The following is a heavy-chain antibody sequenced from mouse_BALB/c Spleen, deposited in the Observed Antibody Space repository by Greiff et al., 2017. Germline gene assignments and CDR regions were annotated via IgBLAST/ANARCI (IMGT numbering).Heavy chain of an antibody. CDR2: ISSGSSTI. CDR3: ARRSSYIYFDY. CDR1: GFTFSSFG. V-gene: IGHV5-17*02. Sequence: DVMLVESGGGLVQPGGSRKLSCAASGFTFSSFGMHWVRQAPEKGLEWVAYISSGSSTIYYADTVKGRFTISRDNPKNTLFLQMTSLRSEDTAMYYCARRSSYIYFDYWGQGTTLTVSS. J-gene: IGHJ2*01. D-gene: IGHD1-1*01.